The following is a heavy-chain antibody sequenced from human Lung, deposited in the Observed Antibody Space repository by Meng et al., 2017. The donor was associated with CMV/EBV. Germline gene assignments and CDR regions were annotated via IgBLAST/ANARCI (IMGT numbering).Heavy chain of an antibody. CDR3: ARGINGGCGD. D-gene: IGHD4-23*01. CDR1: GDIVSSNSAA. CDR2: TYYRSKWYH. V-gene: IGHV6-1*01. Sequence: QVQRNKLCPGLVKPVQTLSLTCAFSGDIVSSNSAAWHWIRQSPSRGLEWLGRTYYRSKWYHEYAVSVKSRITISPDTPKNQFSLQLNSMTPEDTAVYYCARGINGGCGDWGQGTLVTVSS. J-gene: IGHJ4*02.